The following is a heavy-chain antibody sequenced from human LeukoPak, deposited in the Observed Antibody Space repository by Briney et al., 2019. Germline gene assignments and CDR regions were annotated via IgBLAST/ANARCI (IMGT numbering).Heavy chain of an antibody. J-gene: IGHJ4*02. Sequence: SETLSLTCTVSGGSISDGTYHWGWIRQPPGKGLEWIGTIHYSGTTHYNRSLKSRVTLSVDTSKNQFSLRLSSVTAADTAVYYCARRTTESYSDYWGQGTLVTVST. CDR2: IHYSGTT. CDR3: ARRTTESYSDY. V-gene: IGHV4-39*01. CDR1: GGSISDGTYH. D-gene: IGHD1-1*01.